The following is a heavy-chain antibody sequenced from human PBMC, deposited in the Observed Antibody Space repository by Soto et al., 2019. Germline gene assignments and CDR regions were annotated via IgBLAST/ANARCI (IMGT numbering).Heavy chain of an antibody. J-gene: IGHJ6*02. CDR3: ARLGIAVAGTYGMDV. Sequence: PGESLKISCQGSGYSFTSYWIGWVRQMPGKGLEWMGIIYPDDSDTRYSPSFQGQVTISADKSIGTAYLQWSSLKASDTAMYYCARLGIAVAGTYGMDVWGQGTTVTVSS. CDR2: IYPDDSDT. D-gene: IGHD6-19*01. V-gene: IGHV5-51*01. CDR1: GYSFTSYW.